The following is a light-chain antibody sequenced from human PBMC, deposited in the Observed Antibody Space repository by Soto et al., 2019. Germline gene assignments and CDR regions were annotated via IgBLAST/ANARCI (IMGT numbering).Light chain of an antibody. V-gene: IGKV3-20*01. CDR1: QSVSSSY. CDR3: QQYGSSPRIT. Sequence: EIVLTQSPGTLSLSPGEGATLSCRASQSVSSSYLAWYQQKPCQAPRLLIYGASSRATGIPDRFSGSGSGTDFTLTISRLEPEDFAVYYCQQYGSSPRITFGQGTRLEIK. J-gene: IGKJ5*01. CDR2: GAS.